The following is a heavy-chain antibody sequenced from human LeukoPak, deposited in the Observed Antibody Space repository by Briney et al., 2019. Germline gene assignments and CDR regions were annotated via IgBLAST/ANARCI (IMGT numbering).Heavy chain of an antibody. D-gene: IGHD5-18*01. V-gene: IGHV1-8*03. CDR2: MNPNSGNT. CDR3: ARVAPQLWFDY. CDR1: GYTFTSYD. J-gene: IGHJ4*02. Sequence: ASVKVSCKASGYTFTSYDINWVRQATGQGFEWMGWMNPNSGNTGYAQKFQGRVTITRNTSISTAYMELSSLRSDDTAVYYCARVAPQLWFDYWGQGTLVTVSS.